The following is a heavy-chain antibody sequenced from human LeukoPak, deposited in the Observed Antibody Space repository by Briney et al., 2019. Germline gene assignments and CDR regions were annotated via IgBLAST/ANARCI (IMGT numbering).Heavy chain of an antibody. V-gene: IGHV3-30-3*01. CDR1: GFIFSSYA. CDR3: AKDSDYDY. CDR2: ISYDGSNK. D-gene: IGHD4-11*01. J-gene: IGHJ4*02. Sequence: PGGSLRLSCAASGFIFSSYAMRWVRQVPGKGLEWVAVISYDGSNKYYADSVKGRFTISRDNSRNTLYLQMNSLRAEDAAVYYCAKDSDYDYWGQGTLVTVSS.